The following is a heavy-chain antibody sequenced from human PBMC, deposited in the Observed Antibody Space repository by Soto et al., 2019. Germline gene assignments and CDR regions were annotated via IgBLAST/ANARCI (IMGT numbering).Heavy chain of an antibody. CDR2: IIPIFGTA. CDR1: GGTFSSYA. D-gene: IGHD2-2*01. Sequence: GASVKVSCKASGGTFSSYAISWVRQAPGQGLEWMGGIIPIFGTANYAQKFQGRVTITADESTSTAYMELSSLRSEDTAVYYCARVLCSSTSCYSFYNWFDPWGQGTLVTVSS. CDR3: ARVLCSSTSCYSFYNWFDP. V-gene: IGHV1-69*13. J-gene: IGHJ5*02.